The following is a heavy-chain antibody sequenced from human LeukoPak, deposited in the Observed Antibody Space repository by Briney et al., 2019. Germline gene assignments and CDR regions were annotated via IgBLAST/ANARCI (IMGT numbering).Heavy chain of an antibody. V-gene: IGHV4-59*08. CDR3: ASGFGVVTPFDP. J-gene: IGHJ5*02. D-gene: IGHD3-3*01. CDR2: IYYSGST. Sequence: SETLSLTCTVSGGSISSYYWGWIRQPPGKGLEWIGYIYYSGSTNYNPSLKSRVTISVDTSKNQFSLKLSSVTAADTAVYYCASGFGVVTPFDPWGQGTLVTVSS. CDR1: GGSISSYY.